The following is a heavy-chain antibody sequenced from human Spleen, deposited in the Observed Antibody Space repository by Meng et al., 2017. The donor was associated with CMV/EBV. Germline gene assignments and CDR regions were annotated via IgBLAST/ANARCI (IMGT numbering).Heavy chain of an antibody. CDR1: GFTFRNYA. D-gene: IGHD6-13*01. V-gene: IGHV3-23*01. J-gene: IGHJ6*02. CDR2: ISGSGGST. CDR3: AKAGSSWFNYGMDV. Sequence: GESLKISCAASGFTFRNYAMSWVRQAPGKGLEWVSAISGSGGSTYYADSVKGRFTISRDNSKNTLYLQMNSPRAEDTAVYYCAKAGSSWFNYGMDVWGQGTTVTVSS.